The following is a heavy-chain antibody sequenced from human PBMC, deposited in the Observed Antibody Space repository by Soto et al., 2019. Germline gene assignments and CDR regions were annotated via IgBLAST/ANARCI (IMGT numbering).Heavy chain of an antibody. Sequence: QVQLVESGGGVVQPGRSLRLSCAASGFTFSSYGMHWVRQAPGKGLEWVAVISYDGSNKYYADSVKGRFTISRDNSKNTLYLQMNSLRAEDTAAYYCAKPFGAAAGRDAFDIWGQGTMVTVSS. J-gene: IGHJ3*02. CDR3: AKPFGAAAGRDAFDI. D-gene: IGHD6-13*01. CDR2: ISYDGSNK. CDR1: GFTFSSYG. V-gene: IGHV3-30*18.